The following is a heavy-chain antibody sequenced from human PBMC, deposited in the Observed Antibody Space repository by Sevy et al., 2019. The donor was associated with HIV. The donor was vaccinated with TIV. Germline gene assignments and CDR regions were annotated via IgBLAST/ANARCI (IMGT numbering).Heavy chain of an antibody. D-gene: IGHD3-10*02. CDR2: IRTKAYGGTT. V-gene: IGHV3-49*03. CDR3: TRGRYTYVPFDY. CDR1: GFTFGDYA. J-gene: IGHJ4*02. Sequence: GGSLRLSCTASGFTFGDYAMNWFRQAPGKGLEWVGFIRTKAYGGTTEYAASVKGRFTISRDDSKSIAYLQMNSLKTKDTAVYYCTRGRYTYVPFDYWGQGTLVTVSS.